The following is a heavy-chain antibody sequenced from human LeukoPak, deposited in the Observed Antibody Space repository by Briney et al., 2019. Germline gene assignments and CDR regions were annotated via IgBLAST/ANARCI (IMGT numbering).Heavy chain of an antibody. D-gene: IGHD6-19*01. Sequence: PSETLSLTCTISGGSVSDYYWSWIRQPPGKGLEWIGYIYYSGSTNYNPSLMGRVTISVDMSKNQFSLKLSSVTAADTAVYYCARVKQWLVNYAFDIWGQGTMVTVSS. J-gene: IGHJ3*02. CDR2: IYYSGST. CDR1: GGSVSDYY. CDR3: ARVKQWLVNYAFDI. V-gene: IGHV4-59*08.